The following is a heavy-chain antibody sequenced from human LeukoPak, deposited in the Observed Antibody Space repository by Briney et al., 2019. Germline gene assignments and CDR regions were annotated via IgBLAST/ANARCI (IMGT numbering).Heavy chain of an antibody. CDR2: ISGSGVST. J-gene: IGHJ4*02. CDR1: GFTFSSYA. CDR3: AKGIREPQVHQYYFDY. V-gene: IGHV3-23*01. D-gene: IGHD1-1*01. Sequence: GGSLRLSCAASGFTFSSYAMSWVRQAPGKGLEWVSAISGSGVSTYYADSVKGRFTTSRDNSKNTLYLQMNSLRAEDTAVYYCAKGIREPQVHQYYFDYWGQGTLVTVSS.